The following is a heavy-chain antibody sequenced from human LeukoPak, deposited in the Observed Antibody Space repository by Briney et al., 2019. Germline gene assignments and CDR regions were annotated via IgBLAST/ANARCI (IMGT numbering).Heavy chain of an antibody. J-gene: IGHJ4*02. V-gene: IGHV1-46*01. CDR3: AGVQEKAADFDY. Sequence: GASVKVSCKASGYTFTSYYMHWVRQAPGQGLEWMGIINPSGGSTSYAQKFQGRVTMTRDTSTSTVYMELSSLRSEDTAVYYCAGVQEKAADFDYWGQGTLVTVSS. CDR1: GYTFTSYY. D-gene: IGHD2-15*01. CDR2: INPSGGST.